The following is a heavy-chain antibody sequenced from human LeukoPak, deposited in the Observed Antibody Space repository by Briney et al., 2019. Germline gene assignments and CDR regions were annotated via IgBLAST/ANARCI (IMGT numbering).Heavy chain of an antibody. CDR1: RHIFRQHG. CDR2: ISGYNGNT. CDR3: VRETHWSGNSRRRYRDR. D-gene: IGHD3-3*01. Sequence: ASVKVSCSTSRHIFRQHGISWARQAPGQGLEWMGWISGYNGNTNYAEKFQGRVTMTTDTSTSTAYMELRSLRSDDTAVYYCVRETHWSGNSRRRYRDRWGRDTQITVSS. J-gene: IGHJ2*01. V-gene: IGHV1-18*01.